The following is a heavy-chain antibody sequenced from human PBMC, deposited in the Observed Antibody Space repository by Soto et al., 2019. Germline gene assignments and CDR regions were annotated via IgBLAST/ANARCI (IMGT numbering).Heavy chain of an antibody. CDR3: ASHPTGPYSGSSVWFDP. Sequence: QVQLVQSGAEVKKPGASVKVSCKASGYTFTGYYMHWVRQAPGQGLEWMGWIKPNSGGTNYAQKFKGRVTMTRDASISTAYMELSRLRSDDTAVYYCASHPTGPYSGSSVWFDPWGQGTLVTVSS. J-gene: IGHJ5*02. V-gene: IGHV1-2*02. CDR2: IKPNSGGT. CDR1: GYTFTGYY. D-gene: IGHD6-6*01.